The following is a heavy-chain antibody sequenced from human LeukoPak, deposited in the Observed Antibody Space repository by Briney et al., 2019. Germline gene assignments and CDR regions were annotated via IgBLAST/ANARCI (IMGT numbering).Heavy chain of an antibody. J-gene: IGHJ4*02. D-gene: IGHD2-2*01. CDR2: INPNSGGT. Sequence: APVKVSCKASGYTFTGYYMHWVRQAPGQGLEWMGWINPNSGGTNYAQKFQGRVTMTRDTSISTAYMELSRLRSDDTAVYYCARAGGGYCSSTSCPTDYWGQGTLVTVSS. CDR1: GYTFTGYY. CDR3: ARAGGGYCSSTSCPTDY. V-gene: IGHV1-2*02.